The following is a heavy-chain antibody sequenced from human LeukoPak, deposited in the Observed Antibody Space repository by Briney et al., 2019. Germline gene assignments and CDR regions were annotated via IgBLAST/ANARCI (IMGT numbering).Heavy chain of an antibody. V-gene: IGHV4-61*02. Sequence: PSQTLSLTCTVSGGSISSGSYYWSWIRQPAGKGLEWIGRIYTSGSTNYNPSLKSRVTISVDTSKNQFSLKLSSVTAADTAVYYCASQPFYSSSPDYWGQGTLVTVSS. CDR2: IYTSGST. CDR3: ASQPFYSSSPDY. D-gene: IGHD6-13*01. CDR1: GGSISSGSYY. J-gene: IGHJ4*02.